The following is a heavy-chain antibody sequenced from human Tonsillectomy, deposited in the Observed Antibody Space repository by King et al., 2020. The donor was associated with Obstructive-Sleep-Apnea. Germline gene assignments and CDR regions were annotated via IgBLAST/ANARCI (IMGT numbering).Heavy chain of an antibody. Sequence: VQLQESGPGLVKTSETLSLTCTVSGYSISSGYYWGWIRQPPGRGPEWIGSIYHSGITYYNPSLKIRGTISVDTSKTQFSLKLRSVTAADTAVYYCARTIFGVVIIHAAFDIWGQGTMVTVSS. D-gene: IGHD3-3*01. CDR1: GYSISSGYY. CDR2: IYHSGIT. J-gene: IGHJ3*02. CDR3: ARTIFGVVIIHAAFDI. V-gene: IGHV4-38-2*02.